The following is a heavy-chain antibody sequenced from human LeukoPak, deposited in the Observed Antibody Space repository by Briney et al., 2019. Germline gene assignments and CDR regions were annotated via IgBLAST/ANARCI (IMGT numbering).Heavy chain of an antibody. Sequence: SVRVSCKASGYTFTGHYMHWVRQAPGQGLEWMGGIIPIFGTANYAQKFQGRVTITTDESTSTAYMELSSLRSEDTAVYYCARVRLNPSYYYYMDVWGKGTTVTVSS. CDR1: GYTFTGHY. V-gene: IGHV1-69*05. CDR3: ARVRLNPSYYYYMDV. D-gene: IGHD3-10*01. J-gene: IGHJ6*03. CDR2: IIPIFGTA.